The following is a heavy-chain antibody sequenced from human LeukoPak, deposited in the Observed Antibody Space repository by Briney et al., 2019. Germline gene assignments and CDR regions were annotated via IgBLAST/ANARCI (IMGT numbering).Heavy chain of an antibody. Sequence: GGSLRLSCADSGFTFSSHWMHWVRQAPGKGLVWVSRIKYDASSTSYADSVKGRFTISRDNAKNSLYLQMNSLRAEDTAVYYCARESHSSSSGDYWGQGTLVTVSS. D-gene: IGHD6-6*01. CDR2: IKYDASST. J-gene: IGHJ4*02. V-gene: IGHV3-74*01. CDR1: GFTFSSHW. CDR3: ARESHSSSSGDY.